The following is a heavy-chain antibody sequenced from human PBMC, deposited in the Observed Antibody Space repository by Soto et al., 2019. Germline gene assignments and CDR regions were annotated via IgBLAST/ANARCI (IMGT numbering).Heavy chain of an antibody. CDR2: ISGSGGST. CDR3: AKEPDLFSYSNYYYYGMDV. J-gene: IGHJ6*02. Sequence: PGGSLRLSCAASGFTFSSYAMSWVRQAPGKGLEWVSAISGSGGSTYYADSVKGRFTISRDNSKNTLYLQMNSLRAEDTAVYYCAKEPDLFSYSNYYYYGMDVWGQGTTVTVSS. CDR1: GFTFSSYA. V-gene: IGHV3-23*01. D-gene: IGHD4-4*01.